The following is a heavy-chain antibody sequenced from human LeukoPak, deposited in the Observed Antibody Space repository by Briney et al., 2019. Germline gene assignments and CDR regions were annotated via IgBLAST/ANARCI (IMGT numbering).Heavy chain of an antibody. CDR1: GYTFTSYY. CDR2: INPSGGST. D-gene: IGHD3-10*01. Sequence: WASVKVSCKASGYTFTSYYMHWVRQAPGQGLEWMGIINPSGGSTNYAQKFQGRVTMTRDTSTNAVDMELSNLRSDDTAVYYCARAGVPVALISDYWGQGTLVTVSS. CDR3: ARAGVPVALISDY. V-gene: IGHV1-46*01. J-gene: IGHJ4*02.